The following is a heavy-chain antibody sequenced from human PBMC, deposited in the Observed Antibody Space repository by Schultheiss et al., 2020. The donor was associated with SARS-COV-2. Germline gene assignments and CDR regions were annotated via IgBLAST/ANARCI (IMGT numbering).Heavy chain of an antibody. Sequence: GGSLRLSCAASGFTFSSYAMHWVRQAPGKGLEWVAVISYDGSNKYYADSVKGRFTISRDNSKNTLYLQMNSLRAEDTAVYYCTADIPAILTEYGMDVWGQGTTVTVSS. CDR2: ISYDGSNK. V-gene: IGHV3-30-3*01. CDR3: TADIPAILTEYGMDV. CDR1: GFTFSSYA. J-gene: IGHJ6*02. D-gene: IGHD3-9*01.